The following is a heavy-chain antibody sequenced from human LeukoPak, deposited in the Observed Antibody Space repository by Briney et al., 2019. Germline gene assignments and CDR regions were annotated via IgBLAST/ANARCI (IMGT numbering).Heavy chain of an antibody. V-gene: IGHV1-18*04. D-gene: IGHD6-13*01. CDR2: ISTYSGNI. CDR1: GYSFTSYG. J-gene: IGHJ4*02. Sequence: ASVKVSCKAFGYSFTSYGINWVRQAPGQGLEWMGWISTYSGNIKYGQKFQGRVTMTRDTSTGTAYMQLRSLTSGDTAMYYCARGRAAADDFDYWGQGTLVTVSS. CDR3: ARGRAAADDFDY.